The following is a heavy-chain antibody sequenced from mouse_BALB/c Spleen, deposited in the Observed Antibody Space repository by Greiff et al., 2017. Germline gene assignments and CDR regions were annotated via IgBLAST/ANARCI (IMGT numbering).Heavy chain of an antibody. D-gene: IGHD2-4*01. Sequence: VQLQQSGTVLARPGASVKMSCKASGYTFTSYWMHWVNQRPGQGPEWIGAIYPGNSDTSYNQKFKGKAKLTAVTSTSTAYMELSSLTNEDSAVYYCTRWGITTKAYWGQGTLVTVSA. CDR2: IYPGNSDT. J-gene: IGHJ3*01. CDR1: GYTFTSYW. CDR3: TRWGITTKAY. V-gene: IGHV1-5*01.